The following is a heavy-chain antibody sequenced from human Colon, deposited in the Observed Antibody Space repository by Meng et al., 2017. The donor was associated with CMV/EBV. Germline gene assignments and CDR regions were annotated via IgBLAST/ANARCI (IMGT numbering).Heavy chain of an antibody. J-gene: IGHJ4*02. Sequence: SETLSLTCTVSGDSINSYYWNWIRQPPGKGLEWIGYIYYSGTNYKPSLKSRVTISVDTSKNHFSLKLSSVTAADTAVYYCARFDVWSGYPLDYWGQGMLVTVSS. CDR3: ARFDVWSGYPLDY. D-gene: IGHD3-3*01. CDR1: GDSINSYY. CDR2: IYYSGT. V-gene: IGHV4-59*01.